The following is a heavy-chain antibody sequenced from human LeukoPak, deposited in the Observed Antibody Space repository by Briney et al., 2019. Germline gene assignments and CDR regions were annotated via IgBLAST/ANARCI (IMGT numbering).Heavy chain of an antibody. CDR1: GFISNNYA. V-gene: IGHV3-23*01. CDR3: AKGRSDYGGALHS. D-gene: IGHD4-17*01. J-gene: IGHJ4*02. Sequence: GGSLRLSCAASGFISNNYAMTWVRQAPGKGLEWVSLFSGSGSNTYYADSVEGRFTISRDNSKNTLYLQMNSLRAEDTALYYCAKGRSDYGGALHSWGQGTLVTVSS. CDR2: FSGSGSNT.